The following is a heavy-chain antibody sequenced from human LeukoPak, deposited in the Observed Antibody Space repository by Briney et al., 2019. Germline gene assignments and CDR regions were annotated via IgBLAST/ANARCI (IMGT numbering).Heavy chain of an antibody. CDR3: VKDLHYNAPDY. V-gene: IGHV3-74*01. J-gene: IGHJ4*02. CDR1: GFSFSSCW. D-gene: IGHD1-14*01. CDR2: INTDGTDT. Sequence: PGGSLRLSCAAAGFSFSSCWMHWVRQVPGKGLVWVSRINTDGTDTTYADSVKGRFTISRDNAKNTLYLQMNSLRVEDTAVYYCVKDLHYNAPDYWGQGTLVTVSS.